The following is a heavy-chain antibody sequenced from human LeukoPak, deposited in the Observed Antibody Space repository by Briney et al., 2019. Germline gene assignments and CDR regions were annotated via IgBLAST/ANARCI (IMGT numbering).Heavy chain of an antibody. CDR2: ISSSGSTI. V-gene: IGHV3-11*01. J-gene: IGHJ4*02. D-gene: IGHD3-22*01. CDR3: ARASSYYYDSSGYYY. CDR1: GFTFSDYY. Sequence: GGSLRLSCAASGFTFSDYYMSWVRPAPGKGLEWVSYISSSGSTIYYADSVKGRFTISRDNAKNSLYLQMNSLRAEDTAVYYCARASSYYYDSSGYYYWGQGTLVTVSS.